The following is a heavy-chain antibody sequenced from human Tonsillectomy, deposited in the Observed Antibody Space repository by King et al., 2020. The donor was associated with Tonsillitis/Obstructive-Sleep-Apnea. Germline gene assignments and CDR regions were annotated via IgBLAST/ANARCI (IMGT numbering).Heavy chain of an antibody. D-gene: IGHD4-17*01. CDR1: GFTFSSYA. CDR2: ISGSGGST. CDR3: AKVGTPVTSFYYYYMDV. Sequence: VQLVESGGGLVQPGGSLRLSCAASGFTFSSYAMSWVRQAPGKGLEWVSTISGSGGSTYYADSVKGRFTISRDNSKNTLYLQMNSLRAEDTAVYYCAKVGTPVTSFYYYYMDVWGKGTTVTDSS. J-gene: IGHJ6*03. V-gene: IGHV3-23*04.